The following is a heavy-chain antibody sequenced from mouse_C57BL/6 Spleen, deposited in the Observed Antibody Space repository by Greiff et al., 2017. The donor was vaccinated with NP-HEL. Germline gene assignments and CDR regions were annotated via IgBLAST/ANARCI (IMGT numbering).Heavy chain of an antibody. D-gene: IGHD2-5*01. Sequence: QVQLQQPGAELAKPGASVKVSCKASGYTFTSDWMHWVKQRPGQGLEWIGRIHPGDSDTNSNQKFKGRATLTVDKSSSTAYMQLRSRTSEDSAVYYCASYSNYEAYWGQGTLVTVSA. CDR2: IHPGDSDT. J-gene: IGHJ3*01. CDR3: ASYSNYEAY. V-gene: IGHV1-74*01. CDR1: GYTFTSDW.